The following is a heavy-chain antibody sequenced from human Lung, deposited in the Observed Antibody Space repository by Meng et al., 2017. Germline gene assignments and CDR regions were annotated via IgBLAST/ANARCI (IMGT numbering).Heavy chain of an antibody. CDR3: ARGPTTMAHDFDY. CDR1: GGFLRDYY. J-gene: IGHJ4*02. Sequence: HEQLQQVFGALLTPSEPLPPPCVASGGFLRDYYWGCIRRLPGTGLKWIGELNHSGSTNYNPSLESRATISVDTTQNNLYLKLSSVTAADSAVYYCARGPTTMAHDFDYWGQGTLVTVSS. D-gene: IGHD4-11*01. V-gene: IGHV4-34*01. CDR2: LNHSGST.